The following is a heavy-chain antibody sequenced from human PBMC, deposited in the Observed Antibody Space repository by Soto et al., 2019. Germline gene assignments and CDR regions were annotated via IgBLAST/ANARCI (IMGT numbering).Heavy chain of an antibody. CDR3: ARNYYYSNGGVDY. Sequence: EVQLVESGGGLIQPGGSLRLSCAASGVTVSSNYMSWVRQAPGKGLEWVSVVYSDGSTYYAHSVKDPFTISRDNSKNTLYLQTNSLIAEDTAVYYCARNYYYSNGGVDYWGQGTLGTVSS. D-gene: IGHD3-22*01. V-gene: IGHV3-53*01. CDR2: VYSDGST. J-gene: IGHJ4*02. CDR1: GVTVSSNY.